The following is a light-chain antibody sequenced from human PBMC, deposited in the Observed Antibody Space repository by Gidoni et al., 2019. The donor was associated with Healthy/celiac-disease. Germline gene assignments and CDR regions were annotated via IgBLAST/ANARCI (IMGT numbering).Light chain of an antibody. CDR1: QSISSY. J-gene: IGKJ1*01. CDR3: QQSYSTLWT. V-gene: IGKV1-39*01. CDR2: AAS. Sequence: DIQMTQSPSSLSASVGDRVTITCRASQSISSYLNWYQQIPGKAPKLLIYAASSLQSGVPSRFSGSGSGTDFTLTISSLQPEDFATYYCQQSYSTLWTFGQGTKVEIK.